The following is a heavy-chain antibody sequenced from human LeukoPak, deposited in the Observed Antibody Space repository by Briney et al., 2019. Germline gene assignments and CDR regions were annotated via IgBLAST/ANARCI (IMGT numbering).Heavy chain of an antibody. D-gene: IGHD3-3*01. CDR1: GFTFSSYA. CDR3: AKSLVGYDFWSGDY. CDR2: ISGSGSST. V-gene: IGHV3-23*01. J-gene: IGHJ4*02. Sequence: PGGSLRLSCAASGFTFSSYAMSWVRQAPGKVLEWVPAISGSGSSTYYADSVKDRFTISRDNSKNTLDLQMNSLRADATSVYYCAKSLVGYDFWSGDYWGQGTLVTVSS.